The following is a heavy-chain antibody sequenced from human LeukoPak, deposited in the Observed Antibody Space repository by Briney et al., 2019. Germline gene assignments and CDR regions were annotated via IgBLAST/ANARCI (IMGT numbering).Heavy chain of an antibody. CDR2: INTNTGNP. CDR1: GYTFTSYS. D-gene: IGHD6-13*01. Sequence: ASVKVSCKASGYTFTSYSMNWVRQAPGQGLEWMGWINTNTGNPTYAQGFTGRFVFSLDTSVSTAYLQISSLKAEDTAVYYCAIPRIAAAGPAFDYWGQGTLVTVSS. CDR3: AIPRIAAAGPAFDY. J-gene: IGHJ4*02. V-gene: IGHV7-4-1*02.